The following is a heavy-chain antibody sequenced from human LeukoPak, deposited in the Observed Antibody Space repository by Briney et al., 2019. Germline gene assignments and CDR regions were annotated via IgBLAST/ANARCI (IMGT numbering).Heavy chain of an antibody. J-gene: IGHJ4*02. CDR2: INPSGGST. CDR1: GYTFTSYY. CDR3: ASTMVRGVIILQFPGYFDY. D-gene: IGHD3-10*01. Sequence: KPGASVKVSCKASGYTFTSYYMHWVRQAPGQGLEWMGIINPSGGSTSYAQKFQGRVTMTRDTSTSTVYMELSSLRPEDTAVYYCASTMVRGVIILQFPGYFDYWGQGTLVTVSS. V-gene: IGHV1-46*01.